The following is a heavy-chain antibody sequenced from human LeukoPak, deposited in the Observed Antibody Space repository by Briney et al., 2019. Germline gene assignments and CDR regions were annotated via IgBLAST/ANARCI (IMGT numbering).Heavy chain of an antibody. CDR2: ISWNSGSI. CDR3: AKDRVWGFGYFDY. CDR1: GFTFEDYA. J-gene: IGHJ4*02. D-gene: IGHD3-16*01. V-gene: IGHV3-9*01. Sequence: PGGSLRLSCAASGFTFEDYAMHWVRQAPGKGLEWVSGISWNSGSIGYADSVKGRFTISRDNAKNSLYLQMNSLRAEDTALYYCAKDRVWGFGYFDYWGQGTLVTVSS.